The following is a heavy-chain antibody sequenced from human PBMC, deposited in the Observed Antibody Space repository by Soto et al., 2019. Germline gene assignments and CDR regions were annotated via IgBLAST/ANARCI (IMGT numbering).Heavy chain of an antibody. CDR2: IYYSGST. J-gene: IGHJ6*02. CDR3: ARGQGDTDGMDV. CDR1: GVSISSYY. V-gene: IGHV4-59*01. Sequence: SETLSLTCTVSGVSISSYYWSWIRQPPGKGLEWIGYIYYSGSTNYNPSLKSRVTISVDTSKNQFSLKLSSVTAADTAVYYCARGQGDTDGMDVWGQGTTVTVSS. D-gene: IGHD2-8*02.